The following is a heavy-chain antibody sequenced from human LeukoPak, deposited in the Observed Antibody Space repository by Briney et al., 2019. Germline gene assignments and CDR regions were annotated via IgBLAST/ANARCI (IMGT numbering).Heavy chain of an antibody. D-gene: IGHD1-1*01. V-gene: IGHV3-23*01. CDR3: AKVGVQLERRNYYYYGMDV. CDR1: GFTFSSYA. CDR2: ISGSGGST. J-gene: IGHJ6*02. Sequence: GGSLRLSCAASGFTFSSYAMSWVRQAPGKGLEWVSAISGSGGSTYYADSVKGRFTISRDNSKNTLYLQMNSLRAEDTAVYYCAKVGVQLERRNYYYYGMDVWGQGTTVTVSS.